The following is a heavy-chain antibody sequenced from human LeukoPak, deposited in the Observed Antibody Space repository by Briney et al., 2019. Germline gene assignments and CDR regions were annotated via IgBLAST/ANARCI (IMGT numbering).Heavy chain of an antibody. V-gene: IGHV3-48*03. D-gene: IGHD4-23*01. Sequence: GGSLRLSCAASGFTFRDYEMNWVRQIPGKGLEWLSYISNSGGTIYYADSVRGRFTVSRDNAKNSLYLQMTSLRPEDTAVYYCARTVAFDYWGQGALVAVSSGMDVWGQGTTVTVSS. CDR2: ISNSGGTI. CDR1: GFTFRDYE. CDR3: ARTVAFDYWGQGALVAVSSGMDV. J-gene: IGHJ6*02.